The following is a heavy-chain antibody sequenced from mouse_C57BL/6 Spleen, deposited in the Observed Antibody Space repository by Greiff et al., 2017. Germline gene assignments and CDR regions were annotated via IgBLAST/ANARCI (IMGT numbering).Heavy chain of an antibody. CDR2: INPNNGGT. D-gene: IGHD3-1*01. V-gene: IGHV1-26*01. CDR3: ARGGAYFAY. CDR1: GYTFTDYY. Sequence: VQLQQSGPELVKPGASVKISCKASGYTFTDYYMNWVKQSHGKSLEWIGDINPNNGGTSYNQKFKGKATLTVDKSSSTAYMELRSLTSEDSAVYYCARGGAYFAYWGQGTLVTVSA. J-gene: IGHJ3*01.